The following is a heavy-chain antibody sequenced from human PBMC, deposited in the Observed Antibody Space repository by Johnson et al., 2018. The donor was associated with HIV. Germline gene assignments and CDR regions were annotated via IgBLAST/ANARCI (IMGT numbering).Heavy chain of an antibody. V-gene: IGHV3-9*01. D-gene: IGHD6-6*01. J-gene: IGHJ3*02. CDR1: GFTFDDYA. CDR2: IRWNSGSI. Sequence: VQLVESGGGLVQPGRSLRLSCAASGFTFDDYAMHWVRQAPGKGLEWVSGIRWNSGSIGYADSVKGRFTISRDNAKNSLYLQMNSLRAEDTALYYCAKDTAYSSSSFMSHAFDIWGQGTMVTVSS. CDR3: AKDTAYSSSSFMSHAFDI.